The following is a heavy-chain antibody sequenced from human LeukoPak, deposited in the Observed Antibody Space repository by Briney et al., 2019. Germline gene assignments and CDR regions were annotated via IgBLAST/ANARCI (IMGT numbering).Heavy chain of an antibody. CDR3: AKGAAGTTDGDYYYYGMDV. V-gene: IGHV3-48*04. CDR1: GFTFSSYS. Sequence: TGGSLRLSCAASGFTFSSYSMNWVRQAPGKGLEWVSGISWNSGSIGYADSVKGRFTISRDNAKNSLYLQMNSLRAEDTAVYYCAKGAAGTTDGDYYYYGMDVWGQGTTVTVSS. CDR2: ISWNSGSI. J-gene: IGHJ6*02. D-gene: IGHD6-13*01.